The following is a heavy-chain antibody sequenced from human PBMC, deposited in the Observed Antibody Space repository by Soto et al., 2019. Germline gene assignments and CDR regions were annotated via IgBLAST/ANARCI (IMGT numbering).Heavy chain of an antibody. V-gene: IGHV4-59*01. D-gene: IGHD6-13*01. CDR3: ASMGFSSPEKAWFDP. Sequence: SETLSLTCTVSGGSISSYYWSWIRQPPGKGLEWIGYIYYSGSTSYNPSLKSRVTISVDTSKNQFSLKLSSVTAADTAVYYCASMGFSSPEKAWFDPWGQGTLVTVSS. CDR2: IYYSGST. J-gene: IGHJ5*02. CDR1: GGSISSYY.